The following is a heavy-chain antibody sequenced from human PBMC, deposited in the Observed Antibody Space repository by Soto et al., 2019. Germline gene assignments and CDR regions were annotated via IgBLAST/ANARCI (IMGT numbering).Heavy chain of an antibody. D-gene: IGHD3-9*01. CDR1: GFTFSSYG. CDR2: IWYDGSNK. Sequence: PGGSLRLSCAASGFTFSSYGMHWVRQAPGKGLEWVAVIWYDGSNKYYADSVKGRFTISRDNSKNTLYLQMNSLRAEDTAVYYCARDWRPYYDILTGPPIRGWFDPWGQGTPVTVSS. V-gene: IGHV3-33*01. J-gene: IGHJ5*02. CDR3: ARDWRPYYDILTGPPIRGWFDP.